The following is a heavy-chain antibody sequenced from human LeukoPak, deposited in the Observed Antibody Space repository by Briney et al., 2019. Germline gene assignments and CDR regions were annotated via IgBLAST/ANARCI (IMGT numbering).Heavy chain of an antibody. CDR2: INPNSGGT. CDR1: GYTLTGYY. CDR3: VRSSGYSIFDY. V-gene: IGHV1-2*04. D-gene: IGHD3-22*01. J-gene: IGHJ4*02. Sequence: ASVKVSCKASGYTLTGYYMHWVRQAPGQGLEWMGWINPNSGGTNYAQKFQGWVTMTRDTSISTAYMELSRLRSDDTAVYYCVRSSGYSIFDYWGQGTLVTVSS.